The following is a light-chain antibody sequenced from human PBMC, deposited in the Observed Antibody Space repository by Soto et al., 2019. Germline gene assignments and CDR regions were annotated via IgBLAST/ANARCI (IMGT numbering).Light chain of an antibody. V-gene: IGKV3-11*01. CDR1: QSVGSY. Sequence: EIVLTQSPATLSLSPGERATLSCRASQSVGSYLAWYQQKPGQAPRLLIYGTSNSATGIPGRFSGSGSETDFTLTISSLEPEDCGVYYCQHRGKWPRTFGQGTKLEIK. CDR3: QHRGKWPRT. J-gene: IGKJ2*02. CDR2: GTS.